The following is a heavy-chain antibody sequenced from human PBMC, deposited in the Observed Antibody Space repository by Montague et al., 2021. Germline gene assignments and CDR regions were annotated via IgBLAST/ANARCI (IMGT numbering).Heavy chain of an antibody. Sequence: SETLSLTCTVSGGSISSSTHYWGWIRQPPGKGLDWIGSIFRTGATFYNPSLRSPVIISVDTSGNQFSLRLTSVTAADTAVYFCARPWGGGSCNRAIEYWGQGFLVTVSS. J-gene: IGHJ4*02. CDR3: ARPWGGGSCNRAIEY. CDR1: GGSISSSTHY. CDR2: IFRTGAT. D-gene: IGHD1-14*01. V-gene: IGHV4-39*01.